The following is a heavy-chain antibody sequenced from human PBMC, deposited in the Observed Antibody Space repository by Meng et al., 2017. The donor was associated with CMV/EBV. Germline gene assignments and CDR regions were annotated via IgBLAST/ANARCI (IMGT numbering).Heavy chain of an antibody. Sequence: GESLKISCAASGFTLRNYWIHWVRQAPGKGLMWVSRVNSDASSTNYADSVKGRFTISRDNSKNTLYLQMNSLRAEDTAVYYCATWPYSSSYYYYGMDVWGQGTTVTVSS. CDR1: GFTLRNYW. V-gene: IGHV3-74*01. CDR3: ATWPYSSSYYYYGMDV. CDR2: VNSDASST. J-gene: IGHJ6*02. D-gene: IGHD6-6*01.